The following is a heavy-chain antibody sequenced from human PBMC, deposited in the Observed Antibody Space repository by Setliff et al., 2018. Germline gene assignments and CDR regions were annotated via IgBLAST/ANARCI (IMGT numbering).Heavy chain of an antibody. V-gene: IGHV3-21*01. CDR2: IDSSSTWI. CDR1: GFTFSTYS. Sequence: PGGSLRLSCAASGFTFSTYSMHWVRQAPGKGLEWVSSIDSSSTWIYYADSVKGRFTISRDNAKNSLYLQMNSLRADDTAVYYCARLRGIAVPGAPKYYSPGYWGQGTLVTVSS. D-gene: IGHD6-19*01. CDR3: ARLRGIAVPGAPKYYSPGY. J-gene: IGHJ4*02.